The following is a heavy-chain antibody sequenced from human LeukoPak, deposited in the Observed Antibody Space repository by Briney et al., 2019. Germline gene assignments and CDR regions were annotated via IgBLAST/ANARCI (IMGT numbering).Heavy chain of an antibody. CDR1: GFTFSDYW. J-gene: IGHJ4*01. CDR2: IKQDGGEK. CDR3: ARDGTAAGLYFDL. D-gene: IGHD6-13*01. V-gene: IGHV3-7*01. Sequence: PGGSLRLSCGVSGFTFSDYWMNWVRQAPGKGLEWVASIKQDGGEKSYVDSVKGRFTISRDNAKNSLYLQMSSLRAEDTAVYYCARDGTAAGLYFDLWGQGTPVTVSS.